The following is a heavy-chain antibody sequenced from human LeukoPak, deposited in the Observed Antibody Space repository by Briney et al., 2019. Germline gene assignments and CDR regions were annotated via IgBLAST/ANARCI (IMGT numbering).Heavy chain of an antibody. CDR1: GGSISSYY. J-gene: IGHJ4*02. CDR3: ARDRAVAGDY. V-gene: IGHV4-59*12. Sequence: SETLSLTCTVSGGSISSYYWSWIRQPPGKGLEWIGYIYYSGSTNYNPSPKSRVTISVDTSKNQFSLKLSSVTAADTAVYYCARDRAVAGDYWGQGTLVTVSS. CDR2: IYYSGST. D-gene: IGHD6-19*01.